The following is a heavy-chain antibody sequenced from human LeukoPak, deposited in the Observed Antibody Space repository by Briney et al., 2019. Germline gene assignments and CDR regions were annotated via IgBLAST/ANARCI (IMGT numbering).Heavy chain of an antibody. Sequence: SETLSLSCTVSGGSISSYYWNWIRQSPGKGLEWIGYISYSGSTNYNPSLKSRVTISLDTSKNQFSLEVRSVTAADTAVYYCARGFDSKSTYFDYWGQGTLVTVSS. CDR3: ARGFDSKSTYFDY. D-gene: IGHD5-12*01. V-gene: IGHV4-59*01. CDR1: GGSISSYY. CDR2: ISYSGST. J-gene: IGHJ4*02.